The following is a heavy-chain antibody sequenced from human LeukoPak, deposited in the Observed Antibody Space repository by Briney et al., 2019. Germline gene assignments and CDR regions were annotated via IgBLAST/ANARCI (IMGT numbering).Heavy chain of an antibody. CDR1: GGSISSYY. CDR2: IYTSGST. Sequence: PSETLSLTCTVSGGSISSYYWSWIRQPAGKGLEWIGRIYTSGSTNYNPSLKSRVTMSVDTSKNQFSLKLSSVTAADTAVYYCARDFPLYCGGDCYLDYWGQGTLVTVSS. D-gene: IGHD2-21*02. J-gene: IGHJ4*02. V-gene: IGHV4-4*07. CDR3: ARDFPLYCGGDCYLDY.